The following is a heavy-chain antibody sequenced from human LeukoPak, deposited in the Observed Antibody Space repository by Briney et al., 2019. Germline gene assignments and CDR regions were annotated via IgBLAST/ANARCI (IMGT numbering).Heavy chain of an antibody. CDR2: INHSGST. CDR1: GGSFSGYY. V-gene: IGHV4-34*01. Sequence: PPETLSLTCAVYGGSFSGYYWSWIRQPPGKGLEWIGEINHSGSTNYNPSLKSRVTISLDTSKNQFSLQLSSVTAADTAVYYCARISGSYSSYWGQGTLVTVSS. J-gene: IGHJ4*02. D-gene: IGHD1-26*01. CDR3: ARISGSYSSY.